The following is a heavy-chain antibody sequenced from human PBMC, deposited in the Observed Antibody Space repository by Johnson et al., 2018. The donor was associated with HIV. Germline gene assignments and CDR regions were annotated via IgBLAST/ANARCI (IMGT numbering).Heavy chain of an antibody. Sequence: EVQLVESGGGLVQPGGSLRLSCAASGFTFNDNWMGWVRQAPGQGLEWVANIKQDGREKYYVDSVKGRFTIPRDNSKNTLYLQMKSLRPEDTAVYYCAKESKWESRTPHAFDLWGQGTMVTVSS. CDR3: AKESKWESRTPHAFDL. D-gene: IGHD1-26*01. CDR2: IKQDGREK. J-gene: IGHJ3*01. V-gene: IGHV3-7*01. CDR1: GFTFNDNW.